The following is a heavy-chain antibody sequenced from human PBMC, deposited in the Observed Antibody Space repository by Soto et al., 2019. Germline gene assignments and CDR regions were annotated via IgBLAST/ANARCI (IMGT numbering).Heavy chain of an antibody. CDR2: IVVGSGNT. J-gene: IGHJ6*02. Sequence: SVKVSCKASGFTSTSSAVQWVRQARGQRLEWIGWIVVGSGNTNYAQKFQERVTITRDMSTSTAYMELSSLRSEDTAVYYCAAPYNWNYYYGMDVWGQGTTVTVSS. D-gene: IGHD1-20*01. V-gene: IGHV1-58*01. CDR3: AAPYNWNYYYGMDV. CDR1: GFTSTSSA.